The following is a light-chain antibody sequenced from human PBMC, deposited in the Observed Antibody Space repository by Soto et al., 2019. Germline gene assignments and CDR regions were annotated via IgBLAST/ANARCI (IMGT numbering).Light chain of an antibody. CDR3: QQYNSYPWT. V-gene: IGKV1-5*03. CDR1: QSVSSW. CDR2: KAS. J-gene: IGKJ1*01. Sequence: DIQMTQSPSTLPASLGDRLTITCRASQSVSSWLAWYQQKPGKAPKLLIFKASSLHSGVPSRFSGSGSGTEFSLTISSLLPDDFATYYCQQYNSYPWTFGQGTKVEIK.